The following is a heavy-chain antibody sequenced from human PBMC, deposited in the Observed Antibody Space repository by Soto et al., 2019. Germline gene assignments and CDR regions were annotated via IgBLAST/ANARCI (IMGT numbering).Heavy chain of an antibody. V-gene: IGHV4-34*01. CDR3: ARGYSSSWRNAYNWFDP. J-gene: IGHJ5*02. CDR1: GGSFSGYY. D-gene: IGHD6-6*01. CDR2: INHSGST. Sequence: QVQLQQWGAGLLKPSETLSLTCAVYGGSFSGYYWSWIRQPPGKGLEWIGEINHSGSTNYNPSLKSRVTISVDTSKNQFSLKLSSVTAADTAVYYCARGYSSSWRNAYNWFDPWGQGTLVTVSS.